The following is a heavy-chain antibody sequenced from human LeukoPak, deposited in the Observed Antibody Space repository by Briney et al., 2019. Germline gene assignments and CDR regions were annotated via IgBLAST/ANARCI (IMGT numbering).Heavy chain of an antibody. J-gene: IGHJ4*02. Sequence: GGSLRLSCAASGFTFNNYAMTWVRQAPGKGLEWVSAISASDGSTYYVDSVKVRFTISRDFSKNILYLQMNSLRAEDTAVYYCAKLTSGWFEDFWGQGTLVPVSS. V-gene: IGHV3-23*01. CDR1: GFTFNNYA. D-gene: IGHD6-19*01. CDR3: AKLTSGWFEDF. CDR2: ISASDGST.